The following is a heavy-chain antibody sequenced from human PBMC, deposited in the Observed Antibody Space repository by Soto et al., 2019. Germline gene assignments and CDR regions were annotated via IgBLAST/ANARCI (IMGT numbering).Heavy chain of an antibody. CDR3: ARDLQADMVRGVIDDYYYGMDV. V-gene: IGHV3-48*03. CDR2: ISSSGSTI. CDR1: GFTFSSYE. D-gene: IGHD3-10*01. Sequence: GGSLRLSCAASGFTFSSYEMNWVRQAPGKGLEWVSYISSSGSTIYYADSVKGRFTISRDNAKNSLYLQMNSLRAEDTAVYYCARDLQADMVRGVIDDYYYGMDVWGQGTTVTVSS. J-gene: IGHJ6*02.